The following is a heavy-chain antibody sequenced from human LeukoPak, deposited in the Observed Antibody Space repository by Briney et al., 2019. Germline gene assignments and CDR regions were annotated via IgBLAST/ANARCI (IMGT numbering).Heavy chain of an antibody. D-gene: IGHD1-26*01. CDR3: ARGGSYSSNAFDI. CDR1: GFTFSIYA. Sequence: GGSLRLSCAASGFTFSIYAMTWVRQAPGKGLEWVSGISGSGGSTYYADSVKGRFTISRDNAKNTLYLQMNGLRVEDTAVYYCARGGSYSSNAFDIWGQGTMVTVSA. CDR2: ISGSGGST. J-gene: IGHJ3*02. V-gene: IGHV3-23*01.